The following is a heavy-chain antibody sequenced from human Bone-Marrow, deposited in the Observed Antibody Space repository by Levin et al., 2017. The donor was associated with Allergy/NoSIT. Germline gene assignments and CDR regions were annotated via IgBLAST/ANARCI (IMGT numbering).Heavy chain of an antibody. D-gene: IGHD6-13*01. CDR2: ISSSSSYI. CDR3: ARFWVEQQLVVGMSYAGDY. V-gene: IGHV3-21*01. J-gene: IGHJ4*02. CDR1: GFTFSSYS. Sequence: GESLKISCAASGFTFSSYSMNWVRQAPGKGLEWVSSISSSSSYIYYADSVKGRFTISRDNAKNSLYLQMNSLRAEDTAVYYCARFWVEQQLVVGMSYAGDYWGQGTLVTVSS.